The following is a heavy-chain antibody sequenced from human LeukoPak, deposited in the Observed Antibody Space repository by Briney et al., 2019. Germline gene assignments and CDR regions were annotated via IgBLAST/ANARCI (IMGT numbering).Heavy chain of an antibody. CDR1: GFTFSRYW. Sequence: GGSLRLSCAASGFTFSRYWMSWVRQAPGKGLEWVANIKQDGSEKYYVDSVEGRFTISRDNAKNSLYLQMNSLRAEDTAVYYCARDSYDSGLEYWGQGTLVTVSS. D-gene: IGHD3-10*01. J-gene: IGHJ4*02. CDR2: IKQDGSEK. V-gene: IGHV3-7*01. CDR3: ARDSYDSGLEY.